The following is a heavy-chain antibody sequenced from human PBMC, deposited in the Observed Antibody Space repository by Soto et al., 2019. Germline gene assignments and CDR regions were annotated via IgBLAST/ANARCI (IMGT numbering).Heavy chain of an antibody. CDR1: GFTFGDYA. CDR2: IRSKAYGRTT. Sequence: GGSLRLSCTASGFTFGDYAMSWFRQAPGKGLEWVGFIRSKAYGRTTEYAASVKGRFTISRDDSKSIAYLQMNSLKTEDTAVYYCTRAAAAAGIQHNWFDPWGQRTLVTVSS. D-gene: IGHD6-13*01. J-gene: IGHJ5*02. V-gene: IGHV3-49*03. CDR3: TRAAAAAGIQHNWFDP.